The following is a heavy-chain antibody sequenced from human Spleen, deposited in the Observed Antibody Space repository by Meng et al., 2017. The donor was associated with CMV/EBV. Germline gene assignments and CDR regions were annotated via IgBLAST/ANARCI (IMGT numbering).Heavy chain of an antibody. Sequence: SETLSLTCTVSGGSISDYYWSWIRQPPGKGLEWTGYIHYTGSTNYNPSLKSRVTISVDTSKNQFSLKLSSVTAADTAVYYCARGTYYDFWSGYFDYYYGMDVWGQGTTVTVSS. V-gene: IGHV4-59*12. J-gene: IGHJ6*02. CDR3: ARGTYYDFWSGYFDYYYGMDV. D-gene: IGHD3-3*01. CDR2: IHYTGST. CDR1: GGSISDYY.